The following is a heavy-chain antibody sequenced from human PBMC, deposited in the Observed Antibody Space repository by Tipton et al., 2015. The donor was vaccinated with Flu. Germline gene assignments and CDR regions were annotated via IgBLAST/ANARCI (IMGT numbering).Heavy chain of an antibody. J-gene: IGHJ4*02. CDR2: IYRTGST. D-gene: IGHD3-10*02. CDR3: ARHTGDSVRGVIDY. Sequence: TLSLTCSVSGDSIGSDYFWGWIRQPPGKGLEWIGNIYRTGSTYYNPSLKSRLTMSVDTSKNQFSLKLSSVTAADTAVYYCARHTGDSVRGVIDYWGQGTLVTVSS. CDR1: GDSIGSDYF. V-gene: IGHV4-38-2*01.